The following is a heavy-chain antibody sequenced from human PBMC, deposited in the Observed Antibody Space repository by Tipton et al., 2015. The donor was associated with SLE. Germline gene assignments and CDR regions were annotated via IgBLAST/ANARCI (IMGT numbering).Heavy chain of an antibody. D-gene: IGHD3-3*01. Sequence: GSLRLSCAASGFTFSSYAMSWVRQAPGKGLEWVSAISGSGGSTYYADSVKGRFTISRGNSKNTLYLQMNSLRAEDTAVYYCAKDRAQYDFWSGYYSWGQGTLVTVSS. CDR2: ISGSGGST. J-gene: IGHJ4*02. V-gene: IGHV3-23*01. CDR1: GFTFSSYA. CDR3: AKDRAQYDFWSGYYS.